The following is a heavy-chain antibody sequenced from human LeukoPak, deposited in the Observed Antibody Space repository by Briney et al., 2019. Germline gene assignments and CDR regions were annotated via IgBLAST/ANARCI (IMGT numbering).Heavy chain of an antibody. V-gene: IGHV7-4-1*02. J-gene: IGHJ5*01. Sequence: ASVKVSCKASGYTFTNYAMNWVRQAPGQGLEWMGWINPNTGNPTYAQGFTGRFVFSLDTSVTTTYLQISGLKAEDTAVYYCARAYQRLGGLSFPDSWGQGTLVTVSS. CDR2: INPNTGNP. CDR3: ARAYQRLGGLSFPDS. D-gene: IGHD3-16*02. CDR1: GYTFTNYA.